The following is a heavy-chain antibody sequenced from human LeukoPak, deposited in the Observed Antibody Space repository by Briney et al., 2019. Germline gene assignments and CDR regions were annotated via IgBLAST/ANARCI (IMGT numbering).Heavy chain of an antibody. V-gene: IGHV4-59*01. Sequence: SETLSLTCTVSGGSISSYYWIWIRQPPGKGLEWIGYVYYSGRTNYNPSLKSRVTISVDTSKNQFSLKLSSVTAADTAVYYCARTFSESYYYYGMDVWGQGTTVTVSS. CDR2: VYYSGRT. CDR1: GGSISSYY. J-gene: IGHJ6*02. D-gene: IGHD1-26*01. CDR3: ARTFSESYYYYGMDV.